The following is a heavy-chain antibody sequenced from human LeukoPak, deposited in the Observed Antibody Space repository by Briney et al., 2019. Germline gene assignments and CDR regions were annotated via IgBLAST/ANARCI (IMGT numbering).Heavy chain of an antibody. J-gene: IGHJ6*03. CDR3: ATNPMAGYHLGDHFYFYMAV. CDR1: GVTFSSYV. V-gene: IGHV1-69*05. D-gene: IGHD5-18*01. CDR2: LRPGIGPI. Sequence: ASVKVSCKASGVTFSSYVISWVRQAPGQGLAWMGGLRPGIGPINYAQKFQNRVTLTKDDSTTTAYIELRSLRSEDTAVYYCATNPMAGYHLGDHFYFYMAVWGKGTTVTVS.